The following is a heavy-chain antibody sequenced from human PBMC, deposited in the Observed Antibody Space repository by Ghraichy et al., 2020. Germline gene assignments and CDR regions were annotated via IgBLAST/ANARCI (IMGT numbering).Heavy chain of an antibody. J-gene: IGHJ4*02. CDR1: GDTFFSYD. Sequence: ASVTVSCKASGDTFFSYDINWVRQATGQGLEWMGWMNPNSGNTGYAQKFQGRVTMTRNTSISTAYMELSSLRSEDTAVYYCARGAQYSGYDLDYWGQGTLVTVSS. CDR2: MNPNSGNT. V-gene: IGHV1-8*01. CDR3: ARGAQYSGYDLDY. D-gene: IGHD5-12*01.